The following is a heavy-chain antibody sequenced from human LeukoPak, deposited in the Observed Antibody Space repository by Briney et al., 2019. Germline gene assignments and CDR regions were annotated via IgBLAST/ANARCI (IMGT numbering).Heavy chain of an antibody. J-gene: IGHJ4*02. CDR3: AEMTEGNYGQGYFDY. Sequence: GRSLRLSCAASGFTFSSYGMHWVRQAPGKGLEWVAVISYDGSNKYYADSVKGRFTISRDNSKNTLYLQMNSLRAEDTAAYYCAEMTEGNYGQGYFDYWGQGTLVTVSS. D-gene: IGHD1-7*01. CDR1: GFTFSSYG. CDR2: ISYDGSNK. V-gene: IGHV3-30*03.